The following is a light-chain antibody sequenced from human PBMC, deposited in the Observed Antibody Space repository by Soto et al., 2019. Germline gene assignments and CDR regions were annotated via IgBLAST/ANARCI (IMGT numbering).Light chain of an antibody. CDR3: QKYNNAPFT. V-gene: IGKV1-27*01. Sequence: IQVTQSPSSLSASVGDRVTITCRASQGIASYLAWYQQKPGKVPKLLIYAASTLQSGVPSRFSGSGSGTDFTLTISSLQPEDVATYYCQKYNNAPFTFGPGTKVNIK. CDR1: QGIASY. J-gene: IGKJ3*01. CDR2: AAS.